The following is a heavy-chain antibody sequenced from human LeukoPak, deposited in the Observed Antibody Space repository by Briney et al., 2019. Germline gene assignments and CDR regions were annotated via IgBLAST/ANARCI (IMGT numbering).Heavy chain of an antibody. D-gene: IGHD3-16*01. CDR3: ARLKMGAYFDL. CDR2: IFYTGDT. J-gene: IGHJ2*01. Sequence: SETLSLTCPVSAASITTYYWSWIRQPPGKGLEWVGYIFYTGDTSNSPSLKSRVTISLDTSKNQFSLKLGSVTAADTAVYYCARLKMGAYFDLWGRGTLVTVSS. V-gene: IGHV4-59*08. CDR1: AASITTYY.